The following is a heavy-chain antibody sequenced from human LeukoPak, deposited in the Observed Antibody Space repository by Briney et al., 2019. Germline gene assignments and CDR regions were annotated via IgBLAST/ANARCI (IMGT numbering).Heavy chain of an antibody. J-gene: IGHJ4*02. D-gene: IGHD6-13*01. CDR2: MNPNSGNT. V-gene: IGHV1-8*03. Sequence: ASVKVSCKASGYTFTSYDINWVRQATGQGLEWMGWMNPNSGNTGYAQKFQGRATINRNTSISTAYMELSSLRSEDTAVYYCARGLSGWYEFDYWGQGTLVTVSS. CDR3: ARGLSGWYEFDY. CDR1: GYTFTSYD.